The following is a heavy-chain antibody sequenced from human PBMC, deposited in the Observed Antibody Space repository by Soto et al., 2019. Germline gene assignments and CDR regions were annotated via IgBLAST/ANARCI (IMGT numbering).Heavy chain of an antibody. J-gene: IGHJ4*02. CDR3: ARGGYDYVWGSYRFDY. D-gene: IGHD3-16*02. Sequence: QVQLQESGPGLVKPSQTLSLTCTVSGGSISSGDYYWSWIRQPPGKGLEWIGYIYYSGSTYYNPSLKSRVTISVDTSKPPCPLKLRSVTAADTAVYYCARGGYDYVWGSYRFDYWGQGTLVTVSS. CDR1: GGSISSGDYY. V-gene: IGHV4-30-4*01. CDR2: IYYSGST.